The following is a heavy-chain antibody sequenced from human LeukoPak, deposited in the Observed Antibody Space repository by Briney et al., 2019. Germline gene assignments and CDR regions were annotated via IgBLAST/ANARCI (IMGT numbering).Heavy chain of an antibody. Sequence: SETLSLTCTVSGGSISSGSYYWGYIRQPPQKGLEWIGSVYYGGSTYYNPSLRSRVTISVDTSKNQFSLKLSSVTAADTAVYYCARQGLWELPTFDSWGQGTLVSVSS. J-gene: IGHJ4*02. V-gene: IGHV4-39*01. D-gene: IGHD1-7*01. CDR1: GGSISSGSYY. CDR3: ARQGLWELPTFDS. CDR2: VYYGGST.